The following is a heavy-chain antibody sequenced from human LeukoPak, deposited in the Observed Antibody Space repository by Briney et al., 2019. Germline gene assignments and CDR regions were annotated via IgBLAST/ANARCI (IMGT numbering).Heavy chain of an antibody. V-gene: IGHV3-21*06. CDR2: INSGGSTT. CDR1: GFNFGKYA. D-gene: IGHD3-3*01. CDR3: VRDWSHDIWSGYSYGMDV. J-gene: IGHJ6*02. Sequence: GGSLRLSCAASGFNFGKYAMQWVRQAPGKGPEWVSYINSGGSTTYYIDSMKGRITISRDNAKNSLFLQMSSLRGDDTAVYYCVRDWSHDIWSGYSYGMDVWGQGTTVIVSS.